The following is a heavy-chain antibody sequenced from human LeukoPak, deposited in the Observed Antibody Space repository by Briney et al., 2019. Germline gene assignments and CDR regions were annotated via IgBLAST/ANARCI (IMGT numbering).Heavy chain of an antibody. CDR2: IYPGDSET. D-gene: IGHD1-7*01. Sequence: GESLKISCKGSGYSFTHYYIAWVRQMPGKGLEWMGIIYPGDSETRYSPSFQGQVPISADKSISTAYLQWSSLKASDTGIYFCARLAGTTDGNWFDPWGQGTLVTVSS. V-gene: IGHV5-51*01. J-gene: IGHJ5*02. CDR3: ARLAGTTDGNWFDP. CDR1: GYSFTHYY.